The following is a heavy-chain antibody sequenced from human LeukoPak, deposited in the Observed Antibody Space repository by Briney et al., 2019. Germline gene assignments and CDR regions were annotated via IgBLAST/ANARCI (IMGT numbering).Heavy chain of an antibody. J-gene: IGHJ4*02. CDR1: GFTFSSYG. V-gene: IGHV3-30*02. CDR3: ASEVGATGDY. Sequence: PGGSLRLSCAASGFTFSSYGMHWVRQAPGKGLEWVAFIRYDGSNKYYADSVKGRFTISRDNSKNTLYLQMNSLRAEGTAVYYCASEVGATGDYWGQGTLVTVSS. CDR2: IRYDGSNK. D-gene: IGHD1-26*01.